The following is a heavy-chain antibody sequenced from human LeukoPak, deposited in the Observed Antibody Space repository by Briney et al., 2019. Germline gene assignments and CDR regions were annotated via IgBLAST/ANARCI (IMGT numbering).Heavy chain of an antibody. V-gene: IGHV3-48*03. CDR3: ARDPSYGSGSTLYYFDY. D-gene: IGHD3-10*01. J-gene: IGHJ4*02. CDR2: ISSSGSTI. Sequence: GGSLRLSCAASGFTFSSYEMNWVRQAPGKGLEWVSYISSSGSTIYYADSVKGRFTISRDNAKNSLYLQMNSLRAEDTAVYYCARDPSYGSGSTLYYFDYWGQGTLVTVSS. CDR1: GFTFSSYE.